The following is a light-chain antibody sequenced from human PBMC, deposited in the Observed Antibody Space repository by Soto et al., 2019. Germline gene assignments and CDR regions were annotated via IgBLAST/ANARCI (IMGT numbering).Light chain of an antibody. CDR3: QQYNIWPLT. Sequence: EIVMTQSPATLSVPPGESATLSCRASQSVTSNLAWYQQKPGQAPRLLIYGASTRATGIPARFSGSGSGAEFTLTISSLQSEEVAVYYCQQYNIWPLTFGGGTKVDIK. J-gene: IGKJ4*01. CDR1: QSVTSN. CDR2: GAS. V-gene: IGKV3-15*01.